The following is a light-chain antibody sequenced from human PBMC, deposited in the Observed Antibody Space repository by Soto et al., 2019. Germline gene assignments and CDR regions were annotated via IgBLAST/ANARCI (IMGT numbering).Light chain of an antibody. CDR2: EVN. CDR1: DGDVGAYNY. Sequence: QSALTQPPSASGSPGQTVTISCAGTDGDVGAYNYISWYQQFSGKAPKLIISEVNKRPAGVPDRFSGSKSGNTASLTVSGLQAEDAATYFCTSYGGRNNFVLFGGGTKLTVL. V-gene: IGLV2-8*01. J-gene: IGLJ2*01. CDR3: TSYGGRNNFVL.